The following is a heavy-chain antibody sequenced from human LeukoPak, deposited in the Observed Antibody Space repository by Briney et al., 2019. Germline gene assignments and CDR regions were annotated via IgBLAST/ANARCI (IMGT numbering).Heavy chain of an antibody. D-gene: IGHD3-22*01. CDR1: GGSISSYY. CDR2: IYYSGST. V-gene: IGHV4-39*07. Sequence: SETLSLTCTVSGGSISSYYWGWIRQPPGKGLEWIGSIYYSGSTYYNPSLKSRVTISVDTSKNQFSLKLSSVTAADTAVYYCARTQRYEDYYDSSGYNAFDIWGQGTMVTVSS. CDR3: ARTQRYEDYYDSSGYNAFDI. J-gene: IGHJ3*02.